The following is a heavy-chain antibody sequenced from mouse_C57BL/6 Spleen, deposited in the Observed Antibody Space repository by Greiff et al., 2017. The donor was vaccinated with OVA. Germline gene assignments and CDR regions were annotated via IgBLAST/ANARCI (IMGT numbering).Heavy chain of an antibody. Sequence: VQLQQPGAELVKPGASVKLSCKASGYTFTSYWMQWVKQRPGQGLEWIGEIDPSDGYTNYNQKFKGKATLTVDKSSSTAYMQLSSLTSEDSAVYYCARKGITTVVEYFDVWGTGTTVTVSS. CDR3: ARKGITTVVEYFDV. D-gene: IGHD1-1*01. J-gene: IGHJ1*03. V-gene: IGHV1-50*01. CDR2: IDPSDGYT. CDR1: GYTFTSYW.